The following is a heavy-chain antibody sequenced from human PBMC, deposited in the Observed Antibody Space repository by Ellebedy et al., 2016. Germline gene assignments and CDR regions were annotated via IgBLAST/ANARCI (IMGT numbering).Heavy chain of an antibody. D-gene: IGHD3-16*01. Sequence: GESLKISCTASGFTFSDYNMNWVRLAPGRGLEWVSYISFGSDTIYYTDSLKGRFTISRDDAKNSLYLQMNSLRDEDTAVYYCARALRGSYTTDYWGQGTLVTVSS. CDR1: GFTFSDYN. CDR2: ISFGSDTI. CDR3: ARALRGSYTTDY. J-gene: IGHJ4*02. V-gene: IGHV3-48*02.